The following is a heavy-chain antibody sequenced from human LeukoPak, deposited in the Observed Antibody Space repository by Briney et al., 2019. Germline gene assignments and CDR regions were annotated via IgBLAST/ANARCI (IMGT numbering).Heavy chain of an antibody. J-gene: IGHJ4*02. CDR2: ISAYNGNT. D-gene: IGHD6-19*01. V-gene: IGHV1-18*01. CDR1: GYTFTCYG. CDR3: ASLLTTGYRSGWYAD. Sequence: AAVKVSCKASGYTFTCYGIGWVRQAPGQGLEWMGWISAYNGNTNYAQKLQGRVTMTTDTSTSTAYMELRSLRSDDTAVYYCASLLTTGYRSGWYADWGQGTLVTVSS.